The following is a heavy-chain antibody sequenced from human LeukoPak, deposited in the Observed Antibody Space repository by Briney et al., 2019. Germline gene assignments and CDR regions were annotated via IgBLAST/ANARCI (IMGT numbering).Heavy chain of an antibody. V-gene: IGHV3-53*01. CDR3: ARGVEPLAANTLAY. CDR1: GFTVITND. Sequence: PGGPLRLSCAASGFTVITNDVTWVRQAPGKGLEWVSVLYSDGNTKYADSVQGRFTISRDNSKNTLYLEMNSLSPDDTAVYYCARGVEPLAANTLAYRGQGTLVTVSS. J-gene: IGHJ4*02. CDR2: LYSDGNT. D-gene: IGHD1-14*01.